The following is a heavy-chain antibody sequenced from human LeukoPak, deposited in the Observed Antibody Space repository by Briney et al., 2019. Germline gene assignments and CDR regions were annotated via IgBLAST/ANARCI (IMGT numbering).Heavy chain of an antibody. J-gene: IGHJ6*04. Sequence: SQTLSLTCTVSGGSISSGSYYWSWIRQPAGKGLEWIGRIYTGGSTNYNPSLKGRVTISVDTSKNQFSLKLSSVTAADTAVYYCARSSGWYHPVWGKGTTVTVSS. CDR1: GGSISSGSYY. V-gene: IGHV4-61*02. CDR3: ARSSGWYHPV. CDR2: IYTGGST. D-gene: IGHD6-19*01.